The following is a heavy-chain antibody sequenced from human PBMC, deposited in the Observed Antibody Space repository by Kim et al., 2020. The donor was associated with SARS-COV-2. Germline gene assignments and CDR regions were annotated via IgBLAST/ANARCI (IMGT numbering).Heavy chain of an antibody. V-gene: IGHV7-4-1*02. CDR2: VNTNTGNP. Sequence: ASVKVSCKLSGYILTNYALNWVRQAPGQGLEWMGWVNTNTGNPTYAQGFAGRFVFSLDTSVSTAYLEISFLQADDTAVYYCARDQKRYTSGWGYFDYWGQGSLVSVSS. CDR3: ARDQKRYTSGWGYFDY. CDR1: GYILTNYA. D-gene: IGHD6-19*01. J-gene: IGHJ4*02.